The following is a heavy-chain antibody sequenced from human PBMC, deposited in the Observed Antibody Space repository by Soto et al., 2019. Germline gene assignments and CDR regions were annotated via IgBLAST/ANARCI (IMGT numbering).Heavy chain of an antibody. CDR1: GFTFTSSA. CDR3: ARDTPVFYYIWGSYEYSFYY. J-gene: IGHJ4*02. D-gene: IGHD3-16*01. Sequence: SVKVSCKASGFTFTSSAVQWVRQARGQRLEWIGWIVVGSGNTNYAQKFQERVTITRDMSTSTAYMELSSLRSEDTAVYYCARDTPVFYYIWGSYEYSFYYWGQGSLATVST. CDR2: IVVGSGNT. V-gene: IGHV1-58*01.